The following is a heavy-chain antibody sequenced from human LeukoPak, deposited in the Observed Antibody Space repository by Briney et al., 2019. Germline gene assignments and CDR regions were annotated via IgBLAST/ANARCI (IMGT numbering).Heavy chain of an antibody. D-gene: IGHD2-21*02. CDR1: GFTFDTYG. Sequence: GGSLRLSCAASGFTFDTYGMSWVRQAPGKGLEWVSSISSNSANTYYADSVKGRFTISRDNSKNALYLQMNSLRAEDTAVYYCAKDGTGCGGNCYSDYWGQGTLVTVSS. CDR3: AKDGTGCGGNCYSDY. CDR2: ISSNSANT. J-gene: IGHJ4*02. V-gene: IGHV3-23*01.